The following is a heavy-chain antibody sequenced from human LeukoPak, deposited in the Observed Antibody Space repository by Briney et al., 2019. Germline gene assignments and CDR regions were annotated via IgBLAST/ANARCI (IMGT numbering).Heavy chain of an antibody. J-gene: IGHJ4*02. CDR3: AKEKWLETNPDY. V-gene: IGHV3-21*04. Sequence: GGSLRLSCAASGFIFRSYNMYWVRQAPGKGPEWVSSITSSSSYIFYADSVKGRFTISRDNSKNTLYLQMNSLRAEDTAVYYCAKEKWLETNPDYWGQGTLVTVSS. D-gene: IGHD6-19*01. CDR1: GFIFRSYN. CDR2: ITSSSSYI.